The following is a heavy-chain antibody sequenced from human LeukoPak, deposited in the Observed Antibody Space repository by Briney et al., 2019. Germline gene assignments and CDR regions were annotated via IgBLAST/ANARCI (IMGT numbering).Heavy chain of an antibody. Sequence: PSETLSLTCTVSGGSISSYNSYWGWIRQPPGKGLEWIGSLYYSGSPYYNPSLKSRVTISVDTSKNQFSLNLSSVTAADTAVYFCTGELAGTTVHYWGQGALVTVSS. CDR3: TGELAGTTVHY. D-gene: IGHD1-7*01. V-gene: IGHV4-39*07. CDR1: GGSISSYNSY. J-gene: IGHJ4*02. CDR2: LYYSGSP.